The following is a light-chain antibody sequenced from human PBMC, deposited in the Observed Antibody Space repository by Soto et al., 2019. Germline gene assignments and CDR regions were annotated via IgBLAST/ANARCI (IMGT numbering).Light chain of an antibody. Sequence: EIVMTQSPATLSVSPGERATLSCRASQSILSNLAWYQQKPGQAPRLLIYDAYSRATGIPARFSGTESGTEFTLTISSLQSEDSAVYYCQQYSDWPLSFGQGTKVDIK. CDR1: QSILSN. CDR2: DAY. V-gene: IGKV3-15*01. J-gene: IGKJ1*01. CDR3: QQYSDWPLS.